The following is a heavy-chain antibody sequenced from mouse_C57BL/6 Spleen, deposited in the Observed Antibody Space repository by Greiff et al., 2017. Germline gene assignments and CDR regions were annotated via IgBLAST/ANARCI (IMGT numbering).Heavy chain of an antibody. V-gene: IGHV1-22*01. CDR1: GYTFTDYN. Sequence: EVQLQQSGPELVKPGASVKMSCKASGYTFTDYNMHWVKQSHGKSLEWIGYINPNNGGTSYNQKFKGKATLTVNKSSSTAYMELRSLTSEDSAVDYCAWTAQATAWFAYWGQGTLVTVSA. D-gene: IGHD3-2*02. CDR2: INPNNGGT. CDR3: AWTAQATAWFAY. J-gene: IGHJ3*01.